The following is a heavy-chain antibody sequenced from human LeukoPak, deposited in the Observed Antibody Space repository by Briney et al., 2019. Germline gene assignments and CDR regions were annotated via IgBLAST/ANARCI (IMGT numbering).Heavy chain of an antibody. D-gene: IGHD3-10*01. CDR1: GFPLSTSGVG. V-gene: IGHV2-5*01. CDR3: AHLLPNTYYYGSGPFDP. Sequence: ESGPTLVKPTQTLTLTCTFSGFPLSTSGVGVGWIRQPPGKALEWLALIYWNDDKRYSPSLKSRLTITKDTSKNQVVLTMTNMDPVDTATYYCAHLLPNTYYYGSGPFDPWGQGTLVTVSS. J-gene: IGHJ5*02. CDR2: IYWNDDK.